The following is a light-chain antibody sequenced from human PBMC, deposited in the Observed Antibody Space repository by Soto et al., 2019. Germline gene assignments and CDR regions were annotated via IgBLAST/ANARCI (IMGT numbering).Light chain of an antibody. V-gene: IGKV1-39*01. J-gene: IGKJ1*01. CDR2: GAS. CDR1: LNIGDS. Sequence: DSQMTPSPSSLAASVGDRVTITCRASLNIGDSLSWFQQKAVKPPTQLIYGASALHSGVPVRFSGSVSGKDFPRTRRNMHREDFATYYCLQAYNLPRTFGQGTKVEFK. CDR3: LQAYNLPRT.